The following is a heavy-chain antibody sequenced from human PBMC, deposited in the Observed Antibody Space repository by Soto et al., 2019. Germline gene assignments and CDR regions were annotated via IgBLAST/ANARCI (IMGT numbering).Heavy chain of an antibody. CDR3: AREKVFSTWGPPKNTWFDP. Sequence: QVQLHESGPGLVKPSQTLSLTCSVSGVSISDSGYYWNWIRQHPGKGLEWLGYIYYSGTTRYNPSLRSRLTISIATSKNHFSLRLTSVTAADTAVYYCAREKVFSTWGPPKNTWFDPWGQGTLVTVSS. V-gene: IGHV4-31*03. D-gene: IGHD6-13*01. J-gene: IGHJ5*02. CDR1: GVSISDSGYY. CDR2: IYYSGTT.